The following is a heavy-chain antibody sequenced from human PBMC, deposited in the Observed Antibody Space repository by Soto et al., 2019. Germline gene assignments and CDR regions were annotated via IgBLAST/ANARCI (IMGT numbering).Heavy chain of an antibody. V-gene: IGHV2-5*02. CDR3: APYVSTIRAGWFDP. CDR1: GLSLSTSGEA. CDR2: IYWDDDK. J-gene: IGHJ5*02. D-gene: IGHD3-10*01. Sequence: QITLKESGPTLVKPTQTLTLTCTFSGLSLSTSGEAVGWIRQPPGKALEWLALIYWDDDKRYNPTLKTRLTITKDTSKNQVVRTLPNMDPGDTATYYCAPYVSTIRAGWFDPWGQSFLVTVSS.